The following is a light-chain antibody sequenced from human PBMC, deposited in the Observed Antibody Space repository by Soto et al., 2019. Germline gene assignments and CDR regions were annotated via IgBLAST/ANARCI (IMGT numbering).Light chain of an antibody. CDR3: QQYHSLNT. CDR1: QSISSW. V-gene: IGKV1-5*03. J-gene: IGKJ2*01. Sequence: DIQMTQSPSTLSASVGDRVTITCRASQSISSWLAWYQQKPGKAPKVLIYKASSLESGVPSRFSGSGSGTEFTLTISSLQPDDFATYYCQQYHSLNTFGQGTKQEI. CDR2: KAS.